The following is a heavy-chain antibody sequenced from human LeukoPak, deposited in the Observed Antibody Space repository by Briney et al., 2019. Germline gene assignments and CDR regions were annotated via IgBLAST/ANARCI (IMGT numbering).Heavy chain of an antibody. V-gene: IGHV4-31*03. CDR2: IYYSGST. Sequence: PSQTLSLTCTVSGGSISSGGYYWSWIRQHPGKGLEWIGYIYYSGSTYYNPSLKSRVTISVDTSKNQFSLKLSSVTAADTAVYYCARDRGYSSSYNPTNWFDPWGQGTLVTVSS. D-gene: IGHD6-13*01. CDR1: GGSISSGGYY. CDR3: ARDRGYSSSYNPTNWFDP. J-gene: IGHJ5*02.